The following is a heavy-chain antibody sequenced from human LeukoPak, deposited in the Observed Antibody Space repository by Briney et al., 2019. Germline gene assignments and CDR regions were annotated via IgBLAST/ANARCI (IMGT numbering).Heavy chain of an antibody. CDR3: ARDIVKGYFGY. CDR2: ISSSISYI. Sequence: GGSLRLSCAASGFTFSNYKMNWVRQAPGKGLEWVSSISSSISYIYYADSLKGRFTISRDNAKNTLYLQMNSLRAEDTAVYYCARDIVKGYFGYWGQGTLVTVSS. CDR1: GFTFSNYK. J-gene: IGHJ4*02. D-gene: IGHD2-21*01. V-gene: IGHV3-21*01.